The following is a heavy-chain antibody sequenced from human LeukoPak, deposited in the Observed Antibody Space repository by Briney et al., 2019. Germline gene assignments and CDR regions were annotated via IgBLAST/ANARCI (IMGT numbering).Heavy chain of an antibody. CDR2: INTNTANP. D-gene: IGHD4-17*01. CDR1: GYTFTSYA. Sequence: ASVKVSCKASGYTFTSYAMNWVRQAPGQGLEWMGWINTNTANPTYAQGFTGRFVFSLDTSVSTAYLQISSLKAEDTAVYYCATDYGDYVLGAFDIWGQGTMVTVSS. CDR3: ATDYGDYVLGAFDI. V-gene: IGHV7-4-1*02. J-gene: IGHJ3*02.